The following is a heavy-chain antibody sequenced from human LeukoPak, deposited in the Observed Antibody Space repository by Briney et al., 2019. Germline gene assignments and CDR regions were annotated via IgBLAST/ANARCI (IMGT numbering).Heavy chain of an antibody. D-gene: IGHD3-3*01. CDR2: IIPIFGTA. V-gene: IGHV1-69*13. Sequence: SVKVSCKASGYTFTSYYMHWVRQAPGQGLEWMGGIIPIFGTANYAQKFQGRVTITADESTSTAYMELSSLRSEDTAVYYCASGNYDFWSGYYTIGNNWFDPWGRGTLVTVSS. CDR3: ASGNYDFWSGYYTIGNNWFDP. CDR1: GYTFTSYY. J-gene: IGHJ5*02.